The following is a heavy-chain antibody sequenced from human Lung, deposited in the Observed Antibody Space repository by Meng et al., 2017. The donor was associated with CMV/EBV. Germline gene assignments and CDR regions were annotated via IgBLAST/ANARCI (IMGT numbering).Heavy chain of an antibody. J-gene: IGHJ6*02. CDR2: IYSGGSST. D-gene: IGHD2-2*02. CDR1: GFTFSSYA. Sequence: GESLKISCAASGFTFSSYAMSWVRQAPGKGLEWVSVIYSGGSSTYYADSVKGRFTISRDNSKNTLYLQMNSLRAEDTAVYYCAKPIQGTYGMDVWGQGTTVTVPS. CDR3: AKPIQGTYGMDV. V-gene: IGHV3-23*03.